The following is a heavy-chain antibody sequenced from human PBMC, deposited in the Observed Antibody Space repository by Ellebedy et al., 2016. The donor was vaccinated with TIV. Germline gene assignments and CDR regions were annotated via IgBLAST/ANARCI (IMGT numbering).Heavy chain of an antibody. D-gene: IGHD5-18*01. CDR1: GGSISSSNW. Sequence: SETLSLXCAVSGGSISSSNWWSWVRQPPGKGLEWIGEIYHSGSTYYNPSLKSRVTISVDTSKNQFSLKLSSVTAADTAVYYCARGDTAMDLYDSNVGYAFDIWGQGTMVTVSS. V-gene: IGHV4-4*02. J-gene: IGHJ3*02. CDR3: ARGDTAMDLYDSNVGYAFDI. CDR2: IYHSGST.